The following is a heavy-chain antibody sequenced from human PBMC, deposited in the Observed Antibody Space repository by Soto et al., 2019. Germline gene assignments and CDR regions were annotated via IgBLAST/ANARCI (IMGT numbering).Heavy chain of an antibody. CDR1: GFTFSNAW. CDR2: IKSKTDGGTT. J-gene: IGHJ4*02. Sequence: PGVSLRLSCAASGFTFSNAWMSWVRQAPGKGLEWVGRIKSKTDGGTTDYAAPVKGRFTISRDDSKNTLYLQMNSLKTEDTAVYYCTTAEVGATTGFDYWGQGTLVTVS. V-gene: IGHV3-15*01. CDR3: TTAEVGATTGFDY. D-gene: IGHD1-26*01.